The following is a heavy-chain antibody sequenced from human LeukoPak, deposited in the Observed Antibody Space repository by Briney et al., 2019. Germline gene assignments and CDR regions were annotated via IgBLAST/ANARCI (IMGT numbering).Heavy chain of an antibody. V-gene: IGHV3-74*01. J-gene: IGHJ4*02. CDR2: INSDGSST. Sequence: GGSLRLSCAASGFTFSSYWMHWVRQAPGKGLVWVSRINSDGSSTSYADSVKGRFTISRDNAKNSLYLQMNSLRAEDTAVYYCARGATGLRDYFDYWGQGTLVTVSS. D-gene: IGHD3-9*01. CDR1: GFTFSSYW. CDR3: ARGATGLRDYFDY.